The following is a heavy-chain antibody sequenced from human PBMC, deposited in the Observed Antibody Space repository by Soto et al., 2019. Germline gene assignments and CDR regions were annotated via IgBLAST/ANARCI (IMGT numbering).Heavy chain of an antibody. V-gene: IGHV3-30*03. CDR3: ASMWRDGYPREY. Sequence: QVQLVESGGGVVQPGRSLRLSCAASGFTFSSYGMHWVRQAPGKGLEWVALISYDGGNKYYADSVKGRFTISRDNSKNALYLQVNSLRAEDTAVYYCASMWRDGYPREYWGQGTLVTVSS. CDR2: ISYDGGNK. J-gene: IGHJ4*02. D-gene: IGHD5-12*01. CDR1: GFTFSSYG.